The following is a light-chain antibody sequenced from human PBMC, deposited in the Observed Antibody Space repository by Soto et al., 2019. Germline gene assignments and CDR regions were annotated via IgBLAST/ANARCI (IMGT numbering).Light chain of an antibody. J-gene: IGKJ2*01. CDR3: QQYNNWST. V-gene: IGKV3-15*01. CDR1: QSVSNN. CDR2: DAS. Sequence: EVVLTQSPVTLSVSPGERATLSCRASQSVSNNLAWYQQKPGQAPRLLIYDASTRATGIPARFSGSGSGTEFTLTISSRQSEDFTVYYCQQYNNWSTFGQGPKLEIK.